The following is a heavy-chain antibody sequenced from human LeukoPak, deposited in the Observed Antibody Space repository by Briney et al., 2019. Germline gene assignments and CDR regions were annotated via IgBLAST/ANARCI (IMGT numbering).Heavy chain of an antibody. CDR3: ARGILPYYYDSSGYFHFDY. V-gene: IGHV4-34*01. D-gene: IGHD3-22*01. CDR2: INHSGST. CDR1: GGSFSGYY. J-gene: IGHJ4*02. Sequence: SSETLSLTCAVYGGSFSGYYWSWIRQPPGKGLEWIGEINHSGSTNYNPSLKSRVTISVDTSKNQFSLKLSSVTAADTAVYYCARGILPYYYDSSGYFHFDYWGQGTLVTVSS.